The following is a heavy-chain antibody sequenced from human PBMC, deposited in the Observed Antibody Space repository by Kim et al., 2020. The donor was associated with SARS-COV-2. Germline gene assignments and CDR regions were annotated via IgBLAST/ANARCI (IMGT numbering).Heavy chain of an antibody. CDR2: INPSGGST. CDR1: GYTFTSYY. J-gene: IGHJ3*02. CDR3: ARDGYNHRGVKAFDI. V-gene: IGHV1-46*01. Sequence: ASVKVSCKASGYTFTSYYMHWVRQAPGQGLEWMGIINPSGGSTSYAQKFQGRVTMTRDTSTSTVYMELSSLRSEDTAVYYCARDGYNHRGVKAFDIWGQGKMVTVSS. D-gene: IGHD5-12*01.